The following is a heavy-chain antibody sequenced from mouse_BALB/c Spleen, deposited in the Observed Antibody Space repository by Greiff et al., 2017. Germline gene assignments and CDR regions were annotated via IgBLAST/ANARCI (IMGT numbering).Heavy chain of an antibody. J-gene: IGHJ3*01. Sequence: DVQLQESGPGLVKPSQSLSLTCTVTGYSITSDYAWNWLRQFPGNKLEWMGYISYSGSTSYNPSLKSRISITRDTSKNQFFLQLNSVTTEDTATYYCARRRTWDVGFAYWGQGTLVTVSA. CDR2: ISYSGST. D-gene: IGHD4-1*01. CDR1: GYSITSDYA. V-gene: IGHV3-2*02. CDR3: ARRRTWDVGFAY.